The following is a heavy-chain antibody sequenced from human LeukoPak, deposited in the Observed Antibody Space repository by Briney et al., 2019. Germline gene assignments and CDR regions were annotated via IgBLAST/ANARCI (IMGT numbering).Heavy chain of an antibody. CDR2: IYYSGST. CDR3: ARQEIRYFQH. D-gene: IGHD5-24*01. J-gene: IGHJ1*01. CDR1: GGSISSSSYY. V-gene: IGHV4-39*01. Sequence: SETLSLTCTVSGGSISSSSYYWGWIRQPPGKGLEWIGSIYYSGSTYYNPSLKSRVTISVDTSKNQFSLKLSSVTAADTAVYYCARQEIRYFQHRGQGTLVTVSS.